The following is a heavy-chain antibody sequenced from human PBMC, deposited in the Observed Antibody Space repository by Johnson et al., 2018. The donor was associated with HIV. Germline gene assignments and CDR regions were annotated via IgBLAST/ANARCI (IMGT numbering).Heavy chain of an antibody. J-gene: IGHJ3*02. CDR1: GFTFNNAW. Sequence: MLLVESGGGLVTPGGSLRLSCAASGFTFNNAWMSWVRQAPGKGLEWVGRIKSKSDGGATVYAAPVKGRFTIPRDDAKNTLYLQLNSLKTEDTAVYYCTSNGYYDHVWGTYRADAFDIWGQGTMVTVSS. CDR2: IKSKSDGGAT. CDR3: TSNGYYDHVWGTYRADAFDI. V-gene: IGHV3-15*01. D-gene: IGHD3-16*02.